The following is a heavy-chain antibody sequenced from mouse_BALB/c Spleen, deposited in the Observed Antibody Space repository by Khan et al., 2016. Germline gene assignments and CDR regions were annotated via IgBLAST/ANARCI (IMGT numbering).Heavy chain of an antibody. Sequence: VQLQQSGAELVRPGALVKLSCKASGFNIKDYYMHWVKQRPEQGLEWIGWIDPENGNTIYDPKFQGKASITADTSSNTAYLQLSSLTSEDTAVYYCALYYYGSSEYYFDYWGQGTTRTVSS. V-gene: IGHV14-1*02. J-gene: IGHJ2*01. CDR2: IDPENGNT. D-gene: IGHD1-1*01. CDR1: GFNIKDYY. CDR3: ALYYYGSSEYYFDY.